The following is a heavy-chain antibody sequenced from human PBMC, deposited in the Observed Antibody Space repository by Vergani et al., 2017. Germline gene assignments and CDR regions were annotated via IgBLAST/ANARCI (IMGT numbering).Heavy chain of an antibody. CDR2: ISWDGGST. CDR1: GLTFDDYT. J-gene: IGHJ4*02. Sequence: EVQLVESGGVVVQPGGSLRLSCAASGLTFDDYTMHWVRQAPGKGLEWVSLISWDGGSTYYADSVKGRFTISRDNSKNSLYLQMNSLRTEDTALYYCAKDMERYCGGDCYGPFDYWGQGTLVTVSS. D-gene: IGHD2-21*02. V-gene: IGHV3-43*01. CDR3: AKDMERYCGGDCYGPFDY.